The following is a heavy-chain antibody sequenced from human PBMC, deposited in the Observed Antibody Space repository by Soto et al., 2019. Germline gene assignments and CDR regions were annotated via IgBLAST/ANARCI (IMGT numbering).Heavy chain of an antibody. Sequence: GASVKVSCKASGYTFTGYYMHWVRQAPGQGLEWMGWINPNSGGTNYAQKFQGWVTMTRDTSISTAYMELSRLRSDDTAVYYCARGGWAAAGYYYGMDVWGQGTTVTV. D-gene: IGHD6-13*01. CDR1: GYTFTGYY. CDR3: ARGGWAAAGYYYGMDV. CDR2: INPNSGGT. J-gene: IGHJ6*02. V-gene: IGHV1-2*04.